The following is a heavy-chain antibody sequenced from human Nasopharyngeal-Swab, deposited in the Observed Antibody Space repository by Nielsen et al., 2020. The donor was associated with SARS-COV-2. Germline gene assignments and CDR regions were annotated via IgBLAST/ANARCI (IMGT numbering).Heavy chain of an antibody. Sequence: SETLSLTCTVSGGTVSGGSISSYYWSWIRQPPGKGLEWIGYIHSSGSTKYNPSLKSRVTISVDTSKNQFSLKLSSVTAADTAVYYCARGHRRIAVAATGFDPWGQGTLVTVSS. CDR3: ARGHRRIAVAATGFDP. J-gene: IGHJ5*02. D-gene: IGHD6-13*01. V-gene: IGHV4-59*08. CDR2: IHSSGST. CDR1: VSGGTVSGGSISSYY.